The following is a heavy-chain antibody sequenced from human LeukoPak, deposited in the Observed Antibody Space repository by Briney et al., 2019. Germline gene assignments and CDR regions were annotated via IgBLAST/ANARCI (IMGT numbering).Heavy chain of an antibody. Sequence: GGSLRLSCAASGFTFSSYAMNWVRQAPGKGLEWVSSISSSSSYIYYADSVKGRFTISRDNAKNSLYLQMNSLRAEDTAVYYCAREWELLLNYWGQGTLVTVSS. J-gene: IGHJ4*02. V-gene: IGHV3-21*01. CDR1: GFTFSSYA. CDR3: AREWELLLNY. CDR2: ISSSSSYI. D-gene: IGHD1-26*01.